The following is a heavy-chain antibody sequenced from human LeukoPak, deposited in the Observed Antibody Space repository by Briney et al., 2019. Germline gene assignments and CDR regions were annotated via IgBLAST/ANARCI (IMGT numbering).Heavy chain of an antibody. V-gene: IGHV4-34*01. Sequence: SETLSLTCAVYGGSFSGYYWSWIRQPPGKGLEWIGEINHSGSTNYNPSLKSRVTISVDTSKNQFSLKLSSVTAAGTAVYYCASRYYDILTGYYTVDYWGQGTLVTVSS. CDR1: GGSFSGYY. CDR3: ASRYYDILTGYYTVDY. J-gene: IGHJ4*02. CDR2: INHSGST. D-gene: IGHD3-9*01.